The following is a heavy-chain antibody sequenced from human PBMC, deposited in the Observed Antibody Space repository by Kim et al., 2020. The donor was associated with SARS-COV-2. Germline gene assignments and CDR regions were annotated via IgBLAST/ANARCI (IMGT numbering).Heavy chain of an antibody. V-gene: IGHV3-49*02. CDR2: GGTP. Sequence: GGTPEYGASVKGRFTISRDDSKSIAYLQMNSLKIEDTAVYYCTRKYFDFFWGQGTLVTVSS. D-gene: IGHD3-9*01. J-gene: IGHJ4*02. CDR3: TRKYFDFF.